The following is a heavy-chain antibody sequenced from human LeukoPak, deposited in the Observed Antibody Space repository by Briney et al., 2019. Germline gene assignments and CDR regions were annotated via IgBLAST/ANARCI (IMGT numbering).Heavy chain of an antibody. D-gene: IGHD4-17*01. CDR2: IIPILGIA. CDR1: GYTFTSYG. V-gene: IGHV1-69*04. J-gene: IGHJ5*02. CDR3: ARGGYGDYGDWFDP. Sequence: SVKVSCKASGYTFTSYGISWVRQAPGQGLEWMGRIIPILGIANYAQKFQGRVTITADKSTSTAYMELSSLRSEDTAVYYCARGGYGDYGDWFDPWGQGTLVTVSS.